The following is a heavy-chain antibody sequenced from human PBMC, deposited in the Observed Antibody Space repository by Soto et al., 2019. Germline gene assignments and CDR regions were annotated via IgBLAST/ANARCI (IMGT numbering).Heavy chain of an antibody. CDR1: GFTFSNAR. Sequence: GALRLSCAASGFTFSNARMSWVRQAPGKGLEWVGLIKIKTDGGTTDYAAPVKGRFTISRDDSKNTLYLQMNSLKTEDTAVYYCNTDPRLVTFDDWGQGTLVTVSS. V-gene: IGHV3-15*01. CDR2: IKIKTDGGTT. CDR3: NTDPRLVTFDD. D-gene: IGHD3-9*01. J-gene: IGHJ4*02.